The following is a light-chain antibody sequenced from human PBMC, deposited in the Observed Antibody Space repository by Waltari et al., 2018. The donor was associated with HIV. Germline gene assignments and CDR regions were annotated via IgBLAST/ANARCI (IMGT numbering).Light chain of an antibody. J-gene: IGLJ2*01. CDR2: DVN. V-gene: IGLV2-11*01. CDR1: SSDVGGYNY. CDR3: CSYAGNYTLV. Sequence: QSALTQPRSVSGSPGQSVTVSCTGTSSDVGGYNYVSWYQQHPGKAPKLMIYDVNKRPSGVPDRFSGSKSGHTASLTISGLQAEDEADYYCCSYAGNYTLVFGGGTKLTVL.